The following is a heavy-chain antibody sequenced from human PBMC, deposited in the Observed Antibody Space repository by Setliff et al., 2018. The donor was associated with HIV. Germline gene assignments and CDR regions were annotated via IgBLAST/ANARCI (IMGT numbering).Heavy chain of an antibody. J-gene: IGHJ5*01. CDR2: IRSKINNYAT. D-gene: IGHD3-22*01. V-gene: IGHV3-73*01. CDR1: GFTFSNAW. Sequence: GGSLRLSCAASGFTFSNAWMSWVRQAPGKGLEWVGRIRSKINNYATAYGASVKGRFTISRDNPKRTLYLQIDSLRAEDTAVYYCAREGSSGYTGWFDSWGQGALVTVSS. CDR3: AREGSSGYTGWFDS.